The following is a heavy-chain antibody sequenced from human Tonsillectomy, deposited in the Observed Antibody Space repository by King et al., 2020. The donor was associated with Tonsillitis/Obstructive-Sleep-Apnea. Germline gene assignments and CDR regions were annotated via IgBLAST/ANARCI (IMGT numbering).Heavy chain of an antibody. CDR3: ARQIWGTGLFDGVDV. Sequence: QLVQSGAEVKKPGESLKISCKGSGYSFTSYWLGWVRQMPGKGLEWMGVIYPGDSDTRYSPSFQGQVTISADKSISTAYLQWSSLKASDTAMYYCARQIWGTGLFDGVDVWGQGTTVTVSS. D-gene: IGHD3-16*01. CDR1: GYSFTSYW. J-gene: IGHJ6*02. V-gene: IGHV5-51*01. CDR2: IYPGDSDT.